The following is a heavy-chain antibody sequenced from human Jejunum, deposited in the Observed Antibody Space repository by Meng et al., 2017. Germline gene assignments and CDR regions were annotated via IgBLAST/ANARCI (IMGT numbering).Heavy chain of an antibody. CDR1: RGSVSSPDYQ. D-gene: IGHD3-16*01. J-gene: IGHJ4*02. Sequence: VRLQESGPGLVRPSETLLLTCTVARGSVSSPDYQWGWIRQPPGKGLEWIGYAGATFQSGTNHNPSLKSRVTISLDTSKNQFSLKLTSVNAADTAVYYCARDYWGSLDYWGQGILVTVSS. CDR2: AGATFQSGT. V-gene: IGHV4-61*08. CDR3: ARDYWGSLDY.